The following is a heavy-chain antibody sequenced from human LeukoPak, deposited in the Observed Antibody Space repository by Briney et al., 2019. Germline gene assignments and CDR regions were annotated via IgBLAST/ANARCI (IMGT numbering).Heavy chain of an antibody. Sequence: GGSLRLSCAASGFTFDDYAMHWVRQAPGKGLEWVSGISWNSGSIGYADSVKGRFTISRDNAKNSLYLQMNSLRAEDTALYYCAKDPFGGCDFWSGTYYYYGMDVWGQGTTVTVSS. CDR2: ISWNSGSI. V-gene: IGHV3-9*01. CDR1: GFTFDDYA. CDR3: AKDPFGGCDFWSGTYYYYGMDV. D-gene: IGHD3-3*01. J-gene: IGHJ6*02.